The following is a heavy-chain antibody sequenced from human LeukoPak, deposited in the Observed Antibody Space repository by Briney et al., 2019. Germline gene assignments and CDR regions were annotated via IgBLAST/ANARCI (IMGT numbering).Heavy chain of an antibody. V-gene: IGHV1-8*01. D-gene: IGHD4/OR15-4a*01. Sequence: ASVKVSCKASGYTFTSYDINWVRQATGQGLEWMGWMNPNSGNTGYARKFQGRVTMTRNTSISRAYMELSSLRSEDTAVYYYARHLRRRVSAIGYGPNEYYYYMDVWGKGITVTISS. J-gene: IGHJ6*03. CDR1: GYTFTSYD. CDR3: ARHLRRRVSAIGYGPNEYYYYMDV. CDR2: MNPNSGNT.